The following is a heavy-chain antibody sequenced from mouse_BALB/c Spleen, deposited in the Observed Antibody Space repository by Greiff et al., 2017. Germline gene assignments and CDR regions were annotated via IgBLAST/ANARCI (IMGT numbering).Heavy chain of an antibody. V-gene: IGHV5-12-1*01. CDR1: GFAFSSYD. Sequence: EVQVVESGGGLVKPGGSLKLSCAASGFAFSSYDMSWVRQTPEKRLEWVAYISSGGGSTYYPDTVKGRFTISRDNAKNTLYLQMSSLKSEDTAMYYCARYRYETLYFDYWGQGTTLTVSS. CDR2: ISSGGGST. CDR3: ARYRYETLYFDY. D-gene: IGHD2-14*01. J-gene: IGHJ2*01.